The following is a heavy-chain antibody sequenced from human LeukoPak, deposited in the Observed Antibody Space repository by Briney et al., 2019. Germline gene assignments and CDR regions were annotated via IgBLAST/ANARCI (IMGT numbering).Heavy chain of an antibody. CDR2: ISYDGSNK. CDR1: GFTFSSYA. J-gene: IGHJ4*02. Sequence: GGSLRLSCAASGFTFSSYAMHWVRQAPGKGLEWVAVISYDGSNKYYADSVKGRFTISRDNSKNTLYLQMNSLRAEDTAVYYCARDPWDILTGYPFNFDYWGQGTLVTVSS. V-gene: IGHV3-30-3*01. CDR3: ARDPWDILTGYPFNFDY. D-gene: IGHD3-9*01.